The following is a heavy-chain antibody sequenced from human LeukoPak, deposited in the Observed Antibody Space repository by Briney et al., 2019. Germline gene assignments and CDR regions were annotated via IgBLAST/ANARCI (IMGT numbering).Heavy chain of an antibody. V-gene: IGHV3-7*03. CDR1: GFTFSNYW. CDR3: AKDVGALRVRGAFDI. J-gene: IGHJ3*02. Sequence: GGSLRLSCAASGFTFSNYWMTWVRQAPEKGLEWVANIKQDGSDKNYVDSVKGRFTISRDNAKNSLYLQMNSLRAEDMALYYCAKDVGALRVRGAFDIWGQGTMVTVSS. D-gene: IGHD3-16*01. CDR2: IKQDGSDK.